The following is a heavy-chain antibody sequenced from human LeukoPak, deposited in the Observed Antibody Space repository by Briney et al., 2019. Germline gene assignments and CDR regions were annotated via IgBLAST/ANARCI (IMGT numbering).Heavy chain of an antibody. J-gene: IGHJ4*02. D-gene: IGHD5-24*01. CDR3: ARGGGGYKSI. CDR1: GGSISSSSYY. V-gene: IGHV4-61*01. Sequence: SSETLSLTCTVSGGSISSSSYYWSWIRQPPGKGLEWIGYIYYSGSTNYNPSLRSRVTISVDTSKNQFSLKLSSVTAADTAVYYCARGGGGYKSIWGQGTLVTVSS. CDR2: IYYSGST.